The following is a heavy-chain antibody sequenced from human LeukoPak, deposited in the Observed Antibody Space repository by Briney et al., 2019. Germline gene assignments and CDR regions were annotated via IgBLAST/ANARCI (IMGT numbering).Heavy chain of an antibody. J-gene: IGHJ4*02. Sequence: SETLSLTCTVSGGSISSSSYYWGWIRQPPGKGLEWIGYIYYSGSTNYNPSLKSRVTISVDTSKNQFSLKLSSVTAADTAVYYCARGRGYSYGWVDYWGQGTLVTVSS. V-gene: IGHV4-61*05. CDR3: ARGRGYSYGWVDY. CDR1: GGSISSSSYY. CDR2: IYYSGST. D-gene: IGHD5-18*01.